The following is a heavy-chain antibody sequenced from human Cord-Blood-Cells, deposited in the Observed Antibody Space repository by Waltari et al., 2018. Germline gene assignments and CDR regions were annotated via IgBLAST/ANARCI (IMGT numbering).Heavy chain of an antibody. CDR2: IYYSGST. J-gene: IGHJ4*02. V-gene: IGHV4-59*08. Sequence: QVQLQESGPGLVKPSETLSLTCTVSGGSISSYYWSWIRQPPGKGLEWIGYIYYSGSTNYSPSLKRRGTISVDTSKNQFSLRLSSVTAADTAVYYCARWDRLVGAFDYWGQGTLVTVSS. CDR1: GGSISSYY. CDR3: ARWDRLVGAFDY. D-gene: IGHD1-26*01.